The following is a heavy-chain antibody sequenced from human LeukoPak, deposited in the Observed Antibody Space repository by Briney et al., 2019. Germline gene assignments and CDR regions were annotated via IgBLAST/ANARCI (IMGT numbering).Heavy chain of an antibody. V-gene: IGHV3-53*01. D-gene: IGHD5-24*01. CDR3: ARGQMGYYYYGMDV. CDR1: GFTVSSNY. Sequence: GGSLSLSCAASGFTVSSNYMSWVRQAPGKGLEWVSVIYSGGSTYYADSVKGRFTISRDNSKNTLYLQMNSLRAEDTAVYYCARGQMGYYYYGMDVWGQGTTVTVSS. J-gene: IGHJ6*02. CDR2: IYSGGST.